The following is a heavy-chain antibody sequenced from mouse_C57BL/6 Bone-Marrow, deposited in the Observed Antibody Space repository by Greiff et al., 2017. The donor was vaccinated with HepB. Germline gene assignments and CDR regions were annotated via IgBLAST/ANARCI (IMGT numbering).Heavy chain of an antibody. CDR1: GYTFTSYG. V-gene: IGHV1-81*01. CDR3: ARRGWLLRGAY. Sequence: VMLVESGAELARPGASVKLSCKASGYTFTSYGISWVKQRTGQGLEWIGEIYPRSGNTYYNEKFKGKATLTADKSSSTAYMELRSLTSEDSAVYFCARRGWLLRGAYWGQGTLVTVSA. D-gene: IGHD2-3*01. J-gene: IGHJ3*01. CDR2: IYPRSGNT.